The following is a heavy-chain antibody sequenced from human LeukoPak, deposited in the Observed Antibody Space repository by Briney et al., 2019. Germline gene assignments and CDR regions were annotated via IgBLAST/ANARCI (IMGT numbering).Heavy chain of an antibody. CDR1: GFTFSSDG. CDR3: ARDGYGFDY. CDR2: IWYDGSNK. V-gene: IGHV3-33*01. Sequence: RSLRLSCAASGFTFSSDGMHWVRQARCKGLEWVAVIWYDGSNKYYADSVKGRLTISRDNSKNTLYLQMNGMRAEDTAVYYCARDGYGFDYWGQGTLVTVSS. J-gene: IGHJ4*02. D-gene: IGHD1-1*01.